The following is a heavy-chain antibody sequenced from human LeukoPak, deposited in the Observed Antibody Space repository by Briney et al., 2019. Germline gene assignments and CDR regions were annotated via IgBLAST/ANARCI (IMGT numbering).Heavy chain of an antibody. J-gene: IGHJ4*02. CDR1: GFTFSGSA. CDR3: TGSIVEVVAATYVYRDY. CDR2: IRNKANSYAT. V-gene: IGHV3-73*01. Sequence: GGSLRLSCAASGFTFSGSAMHWVRQASGKGLEWVGRIRNKANSYATAYAASVKGRFTISRDDSKNTAYLQMNGLKTEDTAVYYCTGSIVEVVAATYVYRDYWGQGTLVTVSS. D-gene: IGHD2-15*01.